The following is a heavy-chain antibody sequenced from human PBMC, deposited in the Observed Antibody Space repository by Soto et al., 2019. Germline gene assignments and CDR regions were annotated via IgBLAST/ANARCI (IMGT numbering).Heavy chain of an antibody. CDR3: TRHDGNYRNVLDY. V-gene: IGHV4-59*08. CDR1: AGSVSGYY. D-gene: IGHD4-17*01. Sequence: QVQLRESGPGLVKPSETLSLTCTVSAGSVSGYYWSWIRQPPGKAPEWIGYVRYTGSTKYNPSLSQRVTSSVDGSNNQFSLSLSSVTAVDTAVYYCTRHDGNYRNVLDYWGQGALVTVSS. CDR2: VRYTGST. J-gene: IGHJ4*02.